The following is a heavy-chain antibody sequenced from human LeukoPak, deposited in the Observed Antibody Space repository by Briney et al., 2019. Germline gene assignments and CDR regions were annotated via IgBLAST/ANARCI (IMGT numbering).Heavy chain of an antibody. V-gene: IGHV1-8*01. CDR1: GYTFTNYD. Sequence: ASVKVSCKASGYTFTNYDINWVRQATGQGLEWLGWMNPDTGNTGSAQKFQGRVTMTRNTSISTAYMELSSLRSEDTAVYYCARSPNRYYDIWTGYYNIWFDPWGQGTLVTVSS. D-gene: IGHD3-9*01. CDR3: ARSPNRYYDIWTGYYNIWFDP. CDR2: MNPDTGNT. J-gene: IGHJ5*02.